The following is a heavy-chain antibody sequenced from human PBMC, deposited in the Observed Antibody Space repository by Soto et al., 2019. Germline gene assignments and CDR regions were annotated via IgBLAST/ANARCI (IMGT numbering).Heavy chain of an antibody. V-gene: IGHV1-8*01. CDR3: ARGATADYDFWANPRGDWLDL. Sequence: QVQLVQSGAEVKRPGASVKVSCKASGYTFSSHDIIWVRQPAGQGLEWMGWMNPLKGLSKTTYLPYFRGRVVMTRDTFLSTAYLELSGLRSDDTAVYFCARGATADYDFWANPRGDWLDLWGQGTLLTVSS. CDR1: GYTFSSHD. D-gene: IGHD3-3*01. CDR2: MNPLKGLSKT. J-gene: IGHJ5*02.